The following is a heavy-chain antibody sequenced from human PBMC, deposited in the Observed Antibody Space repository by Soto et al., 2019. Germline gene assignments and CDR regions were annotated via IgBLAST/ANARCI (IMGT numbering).Heavy chain of an antibody. J-gene: IGHJ4*02. Sequence: GSLRLSCAASGFTFSTYAMTWVRQAPGKGLDWVSVISGSNNNTWYADSVKGRFTISRDNSKNTLYLQMNSLRAEDTAVYYCARDYFEDFWGQGTLVTVSS. CDR3: ARDYFEDF. CDR1: GFTFSTYA. D-gene: IGHD3-22*01. V-gene: IGHV3-23*01. CDR2: ISGSNNNT.